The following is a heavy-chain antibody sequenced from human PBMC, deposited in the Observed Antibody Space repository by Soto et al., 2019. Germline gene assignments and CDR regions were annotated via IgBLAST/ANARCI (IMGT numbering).Heavy chain of an antibody. CDR3: ARQSTIFGVVITPLYYFDY. J-gene: IGHJ4*02. V-gene: IGHV5-51*01. Sequence: GESLKISCKGSGYSFTSYWIGWVRQMPGKGLEWMGIIYPGDSDTRYSPSFQGQVTISADKSISTAYLQWSSLKASDTAMYYCARQSTIFGVVITPLYYFDYWGQGTLVTVSS. D-gene: IGHD3-3*01. CDR1: GYSFTSYW. CDR2: IYPGDSDT.